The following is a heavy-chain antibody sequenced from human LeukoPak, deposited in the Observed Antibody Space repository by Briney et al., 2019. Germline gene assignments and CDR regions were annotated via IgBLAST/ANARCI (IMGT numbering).Heavy chain of an antibody. D-gene: IGHD3-22*01. J-gene: IGHJ6*02. Sequence: SEILSLTCTVSGGSISSYYWSWIRQPPGKGLEWIGYIYYSGSTNYNPSLKSRVTISVDTSKNQFSLKLSSVTAADTAVYYCAREERYYDSSGYLYYYGMDVWGQGTTVTVSS. CDR1: GGSISSYY. V-gene: IGHV4-59*01. CDR2: IYYSGST. CDR3: AREERYYDSSGYLYYYGMDV.